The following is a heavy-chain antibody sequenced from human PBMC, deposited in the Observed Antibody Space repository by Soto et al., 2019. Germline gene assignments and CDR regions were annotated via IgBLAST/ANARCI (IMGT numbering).Heavy chain of an antibody. CDR1: GGTFSSYA. D-gene: IGHD1-26*01. CDR3: ARAPRGYFDY. V-gene: IGHV1-69*13. Sequence: ASVKVSCRASGGTFSSYAISWVRQAPGQGLEWMGGNIPIFGTANYAQKFQGRVTITADESTSTAYIERSSMRSDDTAVYYAARAPRGYFDYWGQGTLVTV. J-gene: IGHJ4*02. CDR2: NIPIFGTA.